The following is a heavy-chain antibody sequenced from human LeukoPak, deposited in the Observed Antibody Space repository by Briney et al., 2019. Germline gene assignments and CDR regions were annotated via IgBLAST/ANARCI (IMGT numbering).Heavy chain of an antibody. CDR1: GFTFSSYS. V-gene: IGHV3-21*01. Sequence: GGSLGLSCAASGFTFSSYSMNWVRQAPGKGLEWVSSISSGSSYIYYADSVKGRFTISRDNAKNSLYLQMNSLRVEDTAVYYCARARAGIQAGFDYWGQGTLVTVSS. D-gene: IGHD1-1*01. CDR3: ARARAGIQAGFDY. CDR2: ISSGSSYI. J-gene: IGHJ4*02.